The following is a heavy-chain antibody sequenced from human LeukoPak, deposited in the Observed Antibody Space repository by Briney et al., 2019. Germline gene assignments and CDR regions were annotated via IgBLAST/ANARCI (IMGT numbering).Heavy chain of an antibody. D-gene: IGHD6-13*01. Sequence: SETLSLTCTVSGGSISSYYWSWIRQPAGKGLEWIGRIYTSGSTNYNPSLKSRVTMSVDTPKNQFSLKLSSVTAADTAVYYCARALSAAGLHKYNWFDPWGQGTLVTVSS. V-gene: IGHV4-4*07. J-gene: IGHJ5*02. CDR1: GGSISSYY. CDR3: ARALSAAGLHKYNWFDP. CDR2: IYTSGST.